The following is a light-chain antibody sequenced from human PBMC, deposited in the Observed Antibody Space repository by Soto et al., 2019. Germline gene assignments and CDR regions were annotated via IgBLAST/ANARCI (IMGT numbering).Light chain of an antibody. CDR1: QSVDTN. CDR2: GAS. V-gene: IGKV3-15*01. CDR3: QQYDDWPPWT. Sequence: EIVMTQSPATLSVSPGERATLSCRASQSVDTNLAWYQQKPGQAPRVLIYGASTRAAGIPARFSGSGSGTEFTLTISSLQSEDFAVYYWQQYDDWPPWTFGQGTKVESK. J-gene: IGKJ1*01.